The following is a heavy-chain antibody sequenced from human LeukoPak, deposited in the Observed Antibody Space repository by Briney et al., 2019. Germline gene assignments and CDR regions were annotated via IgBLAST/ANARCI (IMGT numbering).Heavy chain of an antibody. D-gene: IGHD3-10*01. CDR2: ITFSSTYI. CDR1: GFAFRSYT. J-gene: IGHJ4*02. CDR3: ARDKYFGITMVRGDFDY. V-gene: IGHV3-21*01. Sequence: GGSLRLSCAASGFAFRSYTMSWARQAPGKGLEWVSSITFSSTYIYYADSVNGRITISRDNAKNSLYLQMNSLRAEDTAVYYCARDKYFGITMVRGDFDYWGQGTLVTVSS.